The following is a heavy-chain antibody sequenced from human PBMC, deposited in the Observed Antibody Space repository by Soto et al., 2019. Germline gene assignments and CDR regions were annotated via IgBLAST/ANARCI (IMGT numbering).Heavy chain of an antibody. CDR2: ISGSGGST. CDR3: AKAGVSTRSYFDY. Sequence: PGGSLRFSCAASGFTFSSYAMSWVRQAPGKGLEWVSAISGSGGSTYYADSVKGRFTISRDNSKNTLYLQMNSLRDEDTAVSYGAKAGVSTRSYFDYWGQGTLVTVSS. D-gene: IGHD2-8*01. CDR1: GFTFSSYA. J-gene: IGHJ4*02. V-gene: IGHV3-23*01.